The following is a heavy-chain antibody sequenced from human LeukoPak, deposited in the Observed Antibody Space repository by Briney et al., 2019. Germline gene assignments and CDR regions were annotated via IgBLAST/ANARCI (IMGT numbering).Heavy chain of an antibody. D-gene: IGHD2/OR15-2a*01. CDR1: GGSISSGSYY. J-gene: IGHJ3*02. Sequence: SETLSLTCTVSGGSISSGSYYWSWIRQPAGKGLEWIGRIYTSGSTNYNPSLKSRVTISVDTSKNQFSLKLSSVTAADTAVYYCARGNMAPGAFDIWGQGTMVTVSS. V-gene: IGHV4-61*02. CDR3: ARGNMAPGAFDI. CDR2: IYTSGST.